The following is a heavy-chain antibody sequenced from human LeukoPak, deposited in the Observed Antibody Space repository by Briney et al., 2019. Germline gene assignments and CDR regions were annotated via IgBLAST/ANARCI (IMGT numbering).Heavy chain of an antibody. CDR3: ARDQRRYCSSTSCSIFGMDV. Sequence: GGSLRLSCAASGFTVSSNYMSWVRQAPGKGLEWVAVIWYDGSNKYYADSVKGRFTISRDNSKNTLYLQMNSLRAEDTAVYYCARDQRRYCSSTSCSIFGMDVWGQGTTVTVSS. CDR1: GFTVSSNY. D-gene: IGHD2-2*01. V-gene: IGHV3-33*08. CDR2: IWYDGSNK. J-gene: IGHJ6*02.